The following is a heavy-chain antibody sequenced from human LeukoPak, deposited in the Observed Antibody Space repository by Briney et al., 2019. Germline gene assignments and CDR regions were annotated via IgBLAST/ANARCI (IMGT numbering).Heavy chain of an antibody. Sequence: ASVKVSCKASGFTFTSSAMQWVRQARGQRLEWIGWIVVGSGNTNYAQKFQERVTITRDMSTSTAYMELSSLRSEDTAVYYCAAQRLVGATMVLDYWGQGTLVTVPS. V-gene: IGHV1-58*02. CDR2: IVVGSGNT. D-gene: IGHD1-26*01. CDR1: GFTFTSSA. CDR3: AAQRLVGATMVLDY. J-gene: IGHJ4*02.